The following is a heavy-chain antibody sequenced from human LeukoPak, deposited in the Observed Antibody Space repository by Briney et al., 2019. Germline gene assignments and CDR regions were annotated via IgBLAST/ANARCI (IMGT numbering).Heavy chain of an antibody. V-gene: IGHV1-46*01. Sequence: ASVKVSCKASGYTFTSYYMHWVRQAPGQGLEWMGIINPSGSSTSYAQKFQGRVTMTRDTSTSTVYMELSSLRSEDTAVYYCARDSHSRSITMILAFYYFDYWGQGTLVTVSS. CDR2: INPSGSST. D-gene: IGHD3-22*01. CDR1: GYTFTSYY. J-gene: IGHJ4*02. CDR3: ARDSHSRSITMILAFYYFDY.